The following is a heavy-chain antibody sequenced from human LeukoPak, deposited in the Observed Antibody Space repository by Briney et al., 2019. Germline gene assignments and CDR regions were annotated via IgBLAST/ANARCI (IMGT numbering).Heavy chain of an antibody. CDR1: GFTFSSYA. CDR3: AKQRDSSFFYMDV. J-gene: IGHJ6*03. CDR2: IGGTGVRT. D-gene: IGHD2-21*01. V-gene: IGHV3-23*01. Sequence: PGGSLRLSCASSGFTFSSYAMSWVRQAPGKGLEWVSTIGGTGVRTYYADSVKGRFTISRDNSKNTLYLQMSSLRAEDTAVYYCAKQRDSSFFYMDVWGKGTTVTISS.